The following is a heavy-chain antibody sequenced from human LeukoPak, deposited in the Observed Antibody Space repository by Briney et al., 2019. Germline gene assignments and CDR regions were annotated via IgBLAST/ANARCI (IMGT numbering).Heavy chain of an antibody. J-gene: IGHJ4*02. V-gene: IGHV3-33*01. Sequence: PGRSLRLSCAASGFTFSNYDMHWVRQAPGKGLEWVAVIWIDGSNKFYADSVKGRFTISRDNSKNTLYLQMNSLRAEDTAVYYCASSAGALIDCWGQGTLVIVSS. D-gene: IGHD6-19*01. CDR2: IWIDGSNK. CDR3: ASSAGALIDC. CDR1: GFTFSNYD.